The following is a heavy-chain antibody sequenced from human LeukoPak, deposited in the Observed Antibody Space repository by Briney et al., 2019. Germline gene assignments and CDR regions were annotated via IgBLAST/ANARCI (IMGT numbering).Heavy chain of an antibody. J-gene: IGHJ4*02. V-gene: IGHV4-59*01. D-gene: IGHD3-10*01. CDR2: IYYSGST. CDR1: GGSISSYY. CDR3: ARASMVRGGKAFDY. Sequence: PSETLSLTCTVSGGSISSYYWSWIRQPPGKGLEWIGYIYYSGSTNYNPSLKSRVTISVDTSKNQFSLKPSSVTAADTAVYYCARASMVRGGKAFDYWGQGTLVTVSS.